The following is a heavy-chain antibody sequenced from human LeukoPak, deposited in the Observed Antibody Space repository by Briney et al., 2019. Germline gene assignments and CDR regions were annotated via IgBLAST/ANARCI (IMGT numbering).Heavy chain of an antibody. Sequence: SETLSLTCTVSGGSISSYYWSWIRQPAGKGLEWIGRIYTGGSTNYNASLKSRVSKSVDTSKNQFSLKLSSVTAADTAVFYCARENSGSYREFDYWGQGTLATVSS. D-gene: IGHD1-26*01. CDR3: ARENSGSYREFDY. CDR2: IYTGGST. J-gene: IGHJ4*02. CDR1: GGSISSYY. V-gene: IGHV4-4*07.